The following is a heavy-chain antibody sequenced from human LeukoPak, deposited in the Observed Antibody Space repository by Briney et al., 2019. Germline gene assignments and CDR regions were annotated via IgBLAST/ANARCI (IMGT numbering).Heavy chain of an antibody. D-gene: IGHD2-15*01. CDR1: GFTFSSYG. Sequence: GRSLRLSCAASGFTFSSYGMHWVRQAPGKGLEWVAVIWYDGSNKYYADSVKGRSTISRDNSKNTLYLQMNSLRAEDTAVYYCAREVEGQYYYYGMDVWGQGTTVTVSS. V-gene: IGHV3-33*01. J-gene: IGHJ6*02. CDR3: AREVEGQYYYYGMDV. CDR2: IWYDGSNK.